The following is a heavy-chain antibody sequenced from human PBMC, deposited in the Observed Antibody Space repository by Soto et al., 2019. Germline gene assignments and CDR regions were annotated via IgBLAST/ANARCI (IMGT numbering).Heavy chain of an antibody. V-gene: IGHV4-31*03. CDR2: IYYSGST. CDR1: FGSTSSGGYY. D-gene: IGHD5-12*01. CDR3: ARDKARRVFDY. Sequence: SETQSLTCTVPFGSTSSGGYYWSWIRQHPGKGLEWIGYIYYSGSTYYNPSLKSRVTISVDTSKNQSSLKLSSVTAADTDVYYCARDKARRVFDYWGQGTLVTVSS. J-gene: IGHJ4*02.